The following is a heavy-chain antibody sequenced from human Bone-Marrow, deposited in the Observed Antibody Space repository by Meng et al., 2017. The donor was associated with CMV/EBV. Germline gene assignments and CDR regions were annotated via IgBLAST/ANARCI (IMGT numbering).Heavy chain of an antibody. CDR2: INHSGST. CDR1: GGSFSGYY. D-gene: IGHD3-16*01. CDR3: ARGGGPFDY. Sequence: VQLRQWGAGLLKPSEALSLTCAVYGGSFSGYYWSWIRQPPGKGLEWIGEINHSGSTNYNPSLKSRVTISVDTSKNQFSLKLSSVTAADTAVYYCARGGGPFDYWGQGTLVTVSS. V-gene: IGHV4-34*01. J-gene: IGHJ4*02.